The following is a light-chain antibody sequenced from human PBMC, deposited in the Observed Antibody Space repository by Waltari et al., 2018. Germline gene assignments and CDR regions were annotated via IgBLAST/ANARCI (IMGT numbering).Light chain of an antibody. CDR2: AAS. CDR1: QTINKY. J-gene: IGKJ1*01. CDR3: QQSYSLPWT. Sequence: DIQMTQSPSSLSASVGDKVTITCRAGQTINKYLNWYQQKQGKAPRILIYAASTLQSGVPSRFSGGVYGTDFTITISSLQPEDFGTYFCQQSYSLPWTFGQGTKVEIE. V-gene: IGKV1-39*01.